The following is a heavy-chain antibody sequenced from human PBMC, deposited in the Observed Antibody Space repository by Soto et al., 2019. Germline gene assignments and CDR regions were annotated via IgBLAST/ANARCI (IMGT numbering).Heavy chain of an antibody. CDR3: ARGVVTALPHFDY. Sequence: QVQLVESGGGVVQPGRSLRLSCAASGFTFSSYAMHWVRQAPGKGLEWVAVISYDGSNKYYADSVKGRFTISRDNSKNTLYLQMNSLRAEDTAVYYCARGVVTALPHFDYWGQGTLVTVSS. J-gene: IGHJ4*02. D-gene: IGHD2-21*02. CDR1: GFTFSSYA. V-gene: IGHV3-30-3*01. CDR2: ISYDGSNK.